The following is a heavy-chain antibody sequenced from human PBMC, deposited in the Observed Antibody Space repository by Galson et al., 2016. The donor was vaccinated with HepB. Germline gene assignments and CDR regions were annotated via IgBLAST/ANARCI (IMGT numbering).Heavy chain of an antibody. CDR1: GFTFSSYG. CDR3: AKSGRYYGVDRFDY. Sequence: SLRLSCAASGFTFSSYGMHWVRQAPGKGLEWVAVISYDGSNKYYADSVKGRFTTSRDNSKNTLYLQMNSLRAEDAAVYYCAKSGRYYGVDRFDYWGQGTLVTVSS. V-gene: IGHV3-30*18. CDR2: ISYDGSNK. J-gene: IGHJ4*02. D-gene: IGHD4-17*01.